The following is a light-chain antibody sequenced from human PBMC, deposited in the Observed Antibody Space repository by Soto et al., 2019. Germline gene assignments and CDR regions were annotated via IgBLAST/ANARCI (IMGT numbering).Light chain of an antibody. Sequence: EVVVTQSPATLSVSPGERATLSCRASQSGRSHLAWYQQKPGQAPSLLIFGASTRATGVPARFSGSESGTEFTLTISSLQSEDVALYFCQQYNDWPRTFGGGTKVEMK. CDR1: QSGRSH. CDR2: GAS. V-gene: IGKV3-15*01. J-gene: IGKJ4*01. CDR3: QQYNDWPRT.